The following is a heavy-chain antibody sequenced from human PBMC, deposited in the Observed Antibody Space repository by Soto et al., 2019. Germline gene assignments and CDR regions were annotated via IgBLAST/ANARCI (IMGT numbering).Heavy chain of an antibody. V-gene: IGHV4-61*08. D-gene: IGHD3-10*01. Sequence: SETLSLTCTVSGGSINSGGCYWSWIRQHPGKGLEWIGYISYRGSTYYNPSLKSRVTISVDTSKNQFSLKLSSVTAADTAVYYCARDRSYGSGSYRFRGRYGMDVWGQGTTVTVSS. CDR3: ARDRSYGSGSYRFRGRYGMDV. J-gene: IGHJ6*02. CDR1: GGSINSGGCY. CDR2: ISYRGST.